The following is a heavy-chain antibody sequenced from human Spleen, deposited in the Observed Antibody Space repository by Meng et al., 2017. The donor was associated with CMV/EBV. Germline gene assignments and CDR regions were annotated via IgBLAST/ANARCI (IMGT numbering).Heavy chain of an antibody. CDR2: ISAYNGNT. Sequence: ASVKVSCKASGYTFTSYGISWVRQAPGQGLEWMGWISAYNGNTNYAQKLQGRVTMTTDTSTSTAYMELRSLRSDDTAVYYCARAPSYCGSISCHSYYYYGLDVWGQGTTVTVSS. D-gene: IGHD2-2*01. V-gene: IGHV1-18*01. CDR3: ARAPSYCGSISCHSYYYYGLDV. CDR1: GYTFTSYG. J-gene: IGHJ6*02.